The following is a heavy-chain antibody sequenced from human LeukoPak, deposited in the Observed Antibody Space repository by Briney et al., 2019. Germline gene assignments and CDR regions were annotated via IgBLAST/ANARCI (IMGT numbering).Heavy chain of an antibody. J-gene: IGHJ5*02. Sequence: ASVKVSCKTSGYIFTSADINWVRQATGQGLEWMGYINPSTGKTGYAQKFQGRVTFTRNTAINTAYLELSSLTSEDTAVYYCARVSGDYLYVPYDPWGQGTLVTVSS. CDR1: GYIFTSAD. V-gene: IGHV1-8*03. D-gene: IGHD3-22*01. CDR3: ARVSGDYLYVPYDP. CDR2: INPSTGKT.